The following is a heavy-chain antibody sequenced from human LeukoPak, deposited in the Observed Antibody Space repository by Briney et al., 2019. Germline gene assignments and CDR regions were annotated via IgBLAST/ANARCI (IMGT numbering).Heavy chain of an antibody. Sequence: PSETLSLTCSVYDDSIRNFFWSWIRQPAGKGLEWIGRIYTSGSTDYNPSLRSRVTMSVDTSRNQFSLKLTSVTAADTAVYYCARESKSYDGSGFYHDYWGQGTLVAVSS. CDR1: DDSIRNFF. V-gene: IGHV4-4*07. CDR2: IYTSGST. D-gene: IGHD3-22*01. CDR3: ARESKSYDGSGFYHDY. J-gene: IGHJ4*02.